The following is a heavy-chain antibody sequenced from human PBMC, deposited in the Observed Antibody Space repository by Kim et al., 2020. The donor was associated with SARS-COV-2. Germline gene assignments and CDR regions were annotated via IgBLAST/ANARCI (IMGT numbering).Heavy chain of an antibody. CDR3: ARFSRSVPGIV. V-gene: IGHV3-7*01. Sequence: YVGSVKGRFTISRDNAKNSLCLQMNSLRAEDTAMYYCARFSRSVPGIVWGQGTLVTVSS. J-gene: IGHJ4*02. D-gene: IGHD6-19*01.